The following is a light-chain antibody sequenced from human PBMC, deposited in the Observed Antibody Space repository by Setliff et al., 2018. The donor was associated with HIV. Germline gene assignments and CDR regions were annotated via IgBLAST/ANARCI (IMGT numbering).Light chain of an antibody. Sequence: QSALTQPASVSGSPGQSITMSCTGTKNDVGGHDVVSWYQQYPGKAPKLIIYEVNKRPSGLSNRFSGSKSGNTASLTISGLQAEDEAEYYCCSYENSGTFYVFGTGTKV. CDR1: KNDVGGHDV. V-gene: IGLV2-23*02. CDR2: EVN. CDR3: CSYENSGTFYV. J-gene: IGLJ1*01.